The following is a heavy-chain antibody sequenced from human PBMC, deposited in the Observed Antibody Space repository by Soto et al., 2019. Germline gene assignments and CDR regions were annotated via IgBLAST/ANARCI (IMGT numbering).Heavy chain of an antibody. CDR1: GGSISSTNW. CDR2: VFHSGTT. V-gene: IGHV4-4*02. J-gene: IGHJ3*02. CDR3: ARVLSGYGRRGKADAFDI. D-gene: IGHD5-12*01. Sequence: QVQLQESGPGLVKPSGTLSLTCAVSGGSISSTNWWSWVRQSPGKGLEWIGEVFHSGTTNYRPSLKSRVTISVDKFKNQFFLKLTSVTAADTAVYYCARVLSGYGRRGKADAFDIWGQGTMVTVSS.